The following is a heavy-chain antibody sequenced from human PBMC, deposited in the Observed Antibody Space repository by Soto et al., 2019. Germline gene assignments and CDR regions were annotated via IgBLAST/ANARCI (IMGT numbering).Heavy chain of an antibody. V-gene: IGHV1-18*04. D-gene: IGHD3-22*01. Sequence: GASVKVSCKASGYTFTSYGISWVRQAPGQGLEWMGWISAYNGNTNYAQKLQGRVTMTTDTSTSTAYMELRSLRSDDTAVYYCARRTYYDSSGDFEYWGQGTLVIVSS. CDR3: ARRTYYDSSGDFEY. CDR2: ISAYNGNT. J-gene: IGHJ4*02. CDR1: GYTFTSYG.